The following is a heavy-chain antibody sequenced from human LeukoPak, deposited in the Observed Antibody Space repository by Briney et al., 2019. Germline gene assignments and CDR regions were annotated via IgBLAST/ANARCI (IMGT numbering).Heavy chain of an antibody. D-gene: IGHD4-23*01. V-gene: IGHV5-51*01. CDR3: ARRDYGGKHFDY. CDR2: IYPGDSDT. J-gene: IGHJ4*02. CDR1: GCVFTSYW. Sequence: GGSLQISFKGPGCVFTSYWIAWVRRLPGKGLEWMGIIYPGDSDTKYSPSFQGQVTISADKSISTAYLQWSSLKASDTAMYYCARRDYGGKHFDYGGQGTLVTVSS.